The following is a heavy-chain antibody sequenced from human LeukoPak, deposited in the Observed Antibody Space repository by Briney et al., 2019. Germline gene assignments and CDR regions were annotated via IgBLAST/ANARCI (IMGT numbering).Heavy chain of an antibody. CDR3: ARRRYYYDSSGYSLLDY. J-gene: IGHJ4*02. V-gene: IGHV5-51*01. D-gene: IGHD3-22*01. CDR1: GYSFTSYW. CDR2: IYPGDSDT. Sequence: GESLKISCKGSGYSFTSYWSAWVRRMPGKGLEGLGIIYPGDSDTRYSPSFQGPVTISADKSISTAYLQWSSLKASDTAMYYCARRRYYYDSSGYSLLDYWGQGTLVTVSS.